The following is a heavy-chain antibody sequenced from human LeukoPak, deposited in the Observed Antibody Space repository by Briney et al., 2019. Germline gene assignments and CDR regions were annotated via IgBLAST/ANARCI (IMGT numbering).Heavy chain of an antibody. D-gene: IGHD6-13*01. CDR1: GFTFSSYD. CDR3: ASPLSSNWYNY. V-gene: IGHV3-23*01. CDR2: ISKSGDHT. J-gene: IGHJ4*02. Sequence: GGSLRLSCAASGFTFSSYDMQWVRQAPAKGLEWVSAISKSGDHTYYADSVKGRFTISRDNSKDTLYLRVNSLRAEDTALYYCASPLSSNWYNYWGQGTLVTVPS.